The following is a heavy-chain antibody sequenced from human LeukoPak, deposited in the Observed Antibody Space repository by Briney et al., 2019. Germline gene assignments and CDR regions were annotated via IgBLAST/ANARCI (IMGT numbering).Heavy chain of an antibody. Sequence: GSLRLSCAASGFIFSSYSMNWVRQAPGKGLEWVSSISSSSNYIYYADSVKGRFTASRDNAKNSLYLQMNSLRAEDTAVYYCASGSLRQQLWPEDSWGEGTLVTVSS. CDR1: GFIFSSYS. CDR2: ISSSSNYI. J-gene: IGHJ4*02. CDR3: ASGSLRQQLWPEDS. V-gene: IGHV3-21*03. D-gene: IGHD6-13*01.